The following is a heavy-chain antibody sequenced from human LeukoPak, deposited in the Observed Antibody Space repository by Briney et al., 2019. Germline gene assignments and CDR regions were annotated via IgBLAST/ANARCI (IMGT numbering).Heavy chain of an antibody. J-gene: IGHJ4*02. CDR2: ISSSSSYI. V-gene: IGHV3-21*01. Sequence: GGSLRLSCAASGFTFSSYSMNWVRQAPGKGLEWVSSISSSSSYIYYADAVKGRFTISRDNAKNSLYLQMNSLRAEDTAVYYCARDSSGWYRLDYWGQGTLVTVSS. CDR3: ARDSSGWYRLDY. D-gene: IGHD6-19*01. CDR1: GFTFSSYS.